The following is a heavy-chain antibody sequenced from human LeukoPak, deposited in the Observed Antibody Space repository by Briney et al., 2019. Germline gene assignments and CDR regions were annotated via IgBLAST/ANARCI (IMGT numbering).Heavy chain of an antibody. Sequence: GRSLRLSCAASGFNFDEYAMHCVLQAPGEGLEWGSGISWNRRVIEYTDSVKGRFTISKDSAKNSLYLQMNRLRTEDTAVYYCVTDMFSVGWLTAILDWGQGTLVTVSS. V-gene: IGHV3-9*01. J-gene: IGHJ4*02. CDR3: VTDMFSVGWLTAILD. CDR1: GFNFDEYA. D-gene: IGHD3-9*01. CDR2: ISWNRRVI.